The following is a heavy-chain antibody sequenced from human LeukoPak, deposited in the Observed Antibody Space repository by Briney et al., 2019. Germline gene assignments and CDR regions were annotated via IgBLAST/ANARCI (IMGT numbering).Heavy chain of an antibody. CDR3: ARHQGSLTRSWYTGY. Sequence: ASVKVSCKASGYTFTGYHIHWVRQAPGQGLEWMGRINPYSGDTNFAQKFQGRVTMTRDTSITTAYMDLSSLPPDDTAVYFCARHQGSLTRSWYTGYWGQGTQVTVSS. D-gene: IGHD6-13*01. J-gene: IGHJ4*02. V-gene: IGHV1-2*06. CDR2: INPYSGDT. CDR1: GYTFTGYH.